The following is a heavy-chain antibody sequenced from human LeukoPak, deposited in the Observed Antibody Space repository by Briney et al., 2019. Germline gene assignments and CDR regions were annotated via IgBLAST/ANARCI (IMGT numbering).Heavy chain of an antibody. CDR3: AKDPDCTSGACYTFFDY. V-gene: IGHV3-23*01. D-gene: IGHD2-8*01. CDR1: GFTFSSYW. J-gene: IGHJ4*02. Sequence: GGSLRLSCAASGFTFSSYWMHWVRQAPGKGLEWVSAISGSGGSTYYADSVKGRFTISRDNSKNTLYLQMNSLRAEDTAVYYCAKDPDCTSGACYTFFDYWGQGTLVTVSS. CDR2: ISGSGGST.